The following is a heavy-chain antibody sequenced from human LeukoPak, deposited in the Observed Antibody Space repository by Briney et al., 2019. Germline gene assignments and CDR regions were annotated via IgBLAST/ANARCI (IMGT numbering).Heavy chain of an antibody. CDR1: GFTFSSYA. J-gene: IGHJ4*02. D-gene: IGHD6-19*01. V-gene: IGHV3-23*01. Sequence: GGSLRLSCAASGFTFSSYAMSWVRQAPGKGLEWVSGISLDGATTYYAGSVEGRFTISRDNSKNTLYLQMNSLGAEDTAVYYCSKEWAYSAGWYYFDYWGQGTLVTVSS. CDR3: SKEWAYSAGWYYFDY. CDR2: ISLDGATT.